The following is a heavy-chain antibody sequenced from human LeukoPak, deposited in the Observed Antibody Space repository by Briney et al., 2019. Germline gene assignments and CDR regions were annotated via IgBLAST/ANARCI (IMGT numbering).Heavy chain of an antibody. CDR2: IYTSGST. J-gene: IGHJ3*02. Sequence: SETPSLTCTVSGGSISSYYWSWIRQPAGKGLEWIGRIYTSGSTNYNPSLKSRVTMSVDTSKNQFSLKLSSVTAADTAVYYCVLTLGPERWYAFDIWGQGTMVTVSS. D-gene: IGHD2-15*01. V-gene: IGHV4-4*07. CDR3: VLTLGPERWYAFDI. CDR1: GGSISSYY.